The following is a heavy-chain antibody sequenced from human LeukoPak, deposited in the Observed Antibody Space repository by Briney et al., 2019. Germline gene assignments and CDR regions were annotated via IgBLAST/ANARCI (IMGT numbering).Heavy chain of an antibody. Sequence: SETLSLTCTVSGGSISSYCWSWIRQPPGKGLEWIGYIYYSGSTNYNPSLKSRVTISVDTSKNQFSLKLSSVTAADTAVYYCASLTGPSVWGQGTLVTVSS. V-gene: IGHV4-59*01. CDR2: IYYSGST. D-gene: IGHD7-27*01. CDR1: GGSISSYC. CDR3: ASLTGPSV. J-gene: IGHJ4*02.